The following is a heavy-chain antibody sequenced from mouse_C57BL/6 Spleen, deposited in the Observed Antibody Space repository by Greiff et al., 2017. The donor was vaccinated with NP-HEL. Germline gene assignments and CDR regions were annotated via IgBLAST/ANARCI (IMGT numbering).Heavy chain of an antibody. D-gene: IGHD1-1*01. J-gene: IGHJ4*01. CDR2: IWSGGST. CDR3: ARSVVGYAMDY. CDR1: GFSLTSYG. Sequence: QVQLQQSGPGLVQPSPTLSITCTVSGFSLTSYGVHWVRQSPGKGLEWLGVIWSGGSTAYNAAFISSLSISKDNSKSQVFFKMNSLQADDTAIYYCARSVVGYAMDYWGQGTSVTVSS. V-gene: IGHV2-2*01.